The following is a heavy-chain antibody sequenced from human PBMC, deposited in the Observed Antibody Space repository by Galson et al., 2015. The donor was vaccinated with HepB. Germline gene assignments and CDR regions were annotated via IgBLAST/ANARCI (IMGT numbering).Heavy chain of an antibody. CDR3: ATTPRVFWRPFDY. Sequence: SLRLSCAASGFTFSSYAMHWVRQAPGKGLEWVAVISYDGSNKYYADSVKGRFTISRDNSKNTLYLQMNSLRAEDTAVHYCATTPRVFWRPFDYWGQGTLVTVSS. D-gene: IGHD3-3*01. V-gene: IGHV3-30-3*01. CDR1: GFTFSSYA. J-gene: IGHJ4*02. CDR2: ISYDGSNK.